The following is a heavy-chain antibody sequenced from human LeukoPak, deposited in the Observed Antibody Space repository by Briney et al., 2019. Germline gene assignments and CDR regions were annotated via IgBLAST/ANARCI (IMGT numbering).Heavy chain of an antibody. CDR3: ARVPGYCSSTSCFYYYYMDV. V-gene: IGHV1-69*01. D-gene: IGHD2-2*01. CDR2: IIPIFGTA. J-gene: IGHJ6*03. CDR1: GGTFSSYA. Sequence: SVKVSCKASGGTFSSYAISWVRQAPGQGLEWMGGIIPIFGTANYAQKFQGRVTITADESSSTAYMELSSLRSEDTAVYYCARVPGYCSSTSCFYYYYMDVWGKGTTVTVSS.